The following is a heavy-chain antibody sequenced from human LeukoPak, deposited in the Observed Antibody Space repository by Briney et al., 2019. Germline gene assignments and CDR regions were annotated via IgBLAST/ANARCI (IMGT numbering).Heavy chain of an antibody. J-gene: IGHJ3*02. CDR3: ARSVSAGFDI. D-gene: IGHD6-25*01. CDR1: GFTFSSYW. Sequence: GGSLRLSCAVSGFTFSSYWMSWVRQAPGKGLEWVANMKQDGSEKYYVDSVKGRFTISRDNAKNSLYLQMNSLRAEDTAVYYCARSVSAGFDIWGQGAMVTVSS. CDR2: MKQDGSEK. V-gene: IGHV3-7*04.